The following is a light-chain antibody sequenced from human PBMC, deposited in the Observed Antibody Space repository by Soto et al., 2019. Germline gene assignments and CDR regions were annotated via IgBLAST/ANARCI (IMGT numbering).Light chain of an antibody. J-gene: IGKJ4*01. Sequence: EIMMTQSPATVSVSPGERATLSCRARQSIRTNVAWYQQKPGQALRLLIYDASTRATGLSSRFSGSGSGTEFTLSISSLQSEDVAIYYCQQYNDWPPLTFGGGTRLEI. V-gene: IGKV3-15*01. CDR1: QSIRTN. CDR3: QQYNDWPPLT. CDR2: DAS.